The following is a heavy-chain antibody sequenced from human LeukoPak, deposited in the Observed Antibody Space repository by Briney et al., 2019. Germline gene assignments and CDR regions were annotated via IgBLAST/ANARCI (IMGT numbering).Heavy chain of an antibody. J-gene: IGHJ4*02. CDR2: IKQDGSER. CDR3: ATGAGCGY. D-gene: IGHD6-19*01. Sequence: GGSLRLSCAASGFTFSSYWMTWVRQAPGKGLEWVANIKQDGSERNYVDSVKGRFTISRDNAKNSLYLQMNTLRDEDTAVYYCATGAGCGYWGQGTLVTASS. CDR1: GFTFSSYW. V-gene: IGHV3-7*03.